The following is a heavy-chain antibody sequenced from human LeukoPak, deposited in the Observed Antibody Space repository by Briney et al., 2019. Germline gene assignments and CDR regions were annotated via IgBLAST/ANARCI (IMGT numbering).Heavy chain of an antibody. V-gene: IGHV1-46*01. CDR3: ARVGKYYDILTGSPRGYYYYMDV. CDR2: INPSGGST. J-gene: IGHJ6*03. CDR1: GYTFTSYY. Sequence: GASVKVSCKASGYTFTSYYMHWVRQAPGQGLEWMGIINPSGGSTSYAQKFQGRVTMTEDTSTDTAYMELRSLRSDDTAVYYCARVGKYYDILTGSPRGYYYYMDVWGKGTTVTISS. D-gene: IGHD3-9*01.